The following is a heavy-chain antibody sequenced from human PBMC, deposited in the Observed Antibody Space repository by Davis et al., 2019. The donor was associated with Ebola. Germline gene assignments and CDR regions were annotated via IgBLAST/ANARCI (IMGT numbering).Heavy chain of an antibody. J-gene: IGHJ5*02. Sequence: PSETLSLTCTVSGGSISSYYWSWIRQPPGKGLEWIGYIYYSGSTNYNPSLKSRVTMTTDTSTSTAYMELRSLRSDDTAVYYCARGGIVVGGFDPWGQGTLVIVSS. CDR1: GGSISSYY. CDR3: ARGGIVVGGFDP. D-gene: IGHD2-15*01. CDR2: IYYSGST. V-gene: IGHV4-59*01.